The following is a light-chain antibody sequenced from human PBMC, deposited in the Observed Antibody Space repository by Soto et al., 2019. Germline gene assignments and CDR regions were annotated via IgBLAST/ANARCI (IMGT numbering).Light chain of an antibody. CDR3: QHYNSYSEA. Sequence: DIQMTQSPSTLSASVGDRVTITCRATQSISSWLAWYQQKPGEAPQLLIYKASTLKSGVPSRFSGSGSGTEFTLTISSLQPDDFATYYCQHYNSYSEAFGQGTKVDNK. J-gene: IGKJ1*01. CDR2: KAS. V-gene: IGKV1-5*03. CDR1: QSISSW.